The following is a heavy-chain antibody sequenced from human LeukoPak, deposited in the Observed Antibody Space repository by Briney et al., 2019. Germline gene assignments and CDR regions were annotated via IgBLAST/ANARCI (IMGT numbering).Heavy chain of an antibody. J-gene: IGHJ4*02. CDR2: INPNSGGT. Sequence: ASVKVSCKASGYTFTGFYIHWVRQAPGQGLEWMGWINPNSGGTNCAQKFQGRVTMTRDTSISTAYMELGRLRSDDTAVFYCATSMGYCTGTTCYTIWAFDNWGQGTLVTVPS. CDR3: ATSMGYCTGTTCYTIWAFDN. CDR1: GYTFTGFY. V-gene: IGHV1-2*02. D-gene: IGHD2-2*02.